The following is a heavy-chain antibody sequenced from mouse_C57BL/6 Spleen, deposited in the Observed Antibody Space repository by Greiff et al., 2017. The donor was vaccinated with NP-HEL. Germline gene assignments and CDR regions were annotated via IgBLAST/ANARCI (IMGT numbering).Heavy chain of an antibody. CDR3: ARKTDSAFDY. CDR1: GYSITSGYD. CDR2: ISYSGST. V-gene: IGHV3-1*01. J-gene: IGHJ2*01. Sequence: EVQVVESGPGMVKPSQSLSLTCTVTGYSITSGYDWHWIRHFPGNKLEWMGYISYSGSTNYNPSLKSRISITHDTSKNHFFLKLNSVTTEDTATYYCARKTDSAFDYWGQGTTLTVSS.